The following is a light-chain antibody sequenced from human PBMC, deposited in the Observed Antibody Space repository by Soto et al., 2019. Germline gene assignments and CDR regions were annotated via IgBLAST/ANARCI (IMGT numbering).Light chain of an antibody. CDR1: QDIANY. CDR3: QQYGDLPLT. CDR2: DGS. V-gene: IGKV1-33*01. Sequence: DIQMTQSPSSLSVSVGDRVTITCQASQDIANYLNWFQQKPGEAPKLLIYDGSFLETGVPSRFSGTGSVRDFTFTISSLQPEDIATYYCQQYGDLPLTFGQGTKLDVK. J-gene: IGKJ2*01.